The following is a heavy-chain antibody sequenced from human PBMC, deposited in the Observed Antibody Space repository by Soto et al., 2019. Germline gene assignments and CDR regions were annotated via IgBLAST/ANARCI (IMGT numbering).Heavy chain of an antibody. Sequence: SETLSLTCTVSGGSISSGDYYWSWIRQAPGKGLEWIGYSYYSGSTYYNPSLKSRVTISVDTSKNLFSLRLSSVTAADTAVFYCARVCGGVFDIWGQGTMVPVSS. J-gene: IGHJ3*02. CDR3: ARVCGGVFDI. V-gene: IGHV4-30-4*02. D-gene: IGHD2-8*01. CDR2: SYYSGST. CDR1: GGSISSGDYY.